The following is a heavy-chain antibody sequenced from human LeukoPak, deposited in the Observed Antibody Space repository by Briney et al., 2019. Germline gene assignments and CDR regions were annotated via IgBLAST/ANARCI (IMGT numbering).Heavy chain of an antibody. D-gene: IGHD5-18*01. CDR1: GYTFTSYG. CDR2: ISAYNGNT. J-gene: IGHJ2*01. CDR3: TRMRGYTYGYWYLDL. V-gene: IGHV1-18*01. Sequence: GASVKVSCKASGYTFTSYGISWVRQAPGQGLEWMGWISAYNGNTNYAQKLQGRVTMTTDTSTSTAHMELSSLKSEDTALYYCTRMRGYTYGYWYLDLWGRGTLVTVSS.